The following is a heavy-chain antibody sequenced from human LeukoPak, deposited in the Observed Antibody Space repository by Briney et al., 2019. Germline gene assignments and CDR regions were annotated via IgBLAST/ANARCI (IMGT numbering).Heavy chain of an antibody. CDR3: ARMGDILTGDYYYMDV. CDR1: GFTFSTFW. V-gene: IGHV3-7*01. J-gene: IGHJ6*03. Sequence: GGSLRLSCAASGFTFSTFWMTWVRQAPGKGLEWVATIKYDGSEKYFVDSVKGRFTISRDNAKKSLSLQMNSLRAEDTAVYYCARMGDILTGDYYYMDVWGKGTTVTVSS. CDR2: IKYDGSEK. D-gene: IGHD3-9*01.